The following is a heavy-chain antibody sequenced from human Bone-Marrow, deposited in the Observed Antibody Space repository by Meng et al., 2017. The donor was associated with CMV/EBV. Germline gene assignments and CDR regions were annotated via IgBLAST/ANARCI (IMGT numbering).Heavy chain of an antibody. V-gene: IGHV1-69*10. CDR1: GDTFSNFG. CDR2: IIPILGIA. CDR3: ARDAYYDILTNYYTLGAFDI. J-gene: IGHJ3*02. Sequence: SVKVFCKASGDTFSNFGISWVRQAPGQGLEWMGGIIPILGIANYAQKFQGRVTITADKSTSTAYMELSSLRSEDTAVYYCARDAYYDILTNYYTLGAFDIWGQGTMVTVSS. D-gene: IGHD3-9*01.